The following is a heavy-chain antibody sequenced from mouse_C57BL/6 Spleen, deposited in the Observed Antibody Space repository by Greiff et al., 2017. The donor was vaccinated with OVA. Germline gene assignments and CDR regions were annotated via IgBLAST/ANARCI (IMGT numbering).Heavy chain of an antibody. V-gene: IGHV2-5*01. J-gene: IGHJ2*01. Sequence: VQGVESGPGLVQPSQSLSITCTVSGFSLTSYGVHWVRQSPGKGLEWLGVIWRGGSTDYNAAFMSRLSITKDNSKSQVFFKMNSLQADDTAIYYCAKETAQATYSLDYWGQGTTLTVSA. CDR1: GFSLTSYG. D-gene: IGHD3-2*02. CDR2: IWRGGST. CDR3: AKETAQATYSLDY.